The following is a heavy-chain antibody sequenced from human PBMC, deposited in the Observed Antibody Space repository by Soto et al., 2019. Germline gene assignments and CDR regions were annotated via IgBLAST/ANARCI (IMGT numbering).Heavy chain of an antibody. CDR1: GFTFSSYA. J-gene: IGHJ6*02. Sequence: GGSLRLSCAASGFTFSSYAMSWVRQAPGKGLEWVSAISGSGGSTYYADSVRGRFTISRDISKNTLYLQMNSLRAEDTAVYYCARSLIVGATINYYYGMDVWGQGTTVTVSS. V-gene: IGHV3-23*01. CDR2: ISGSGGST. D-gene: IGHD1-26*01. CDR3: ARSLIVGATINYYYGMDV.